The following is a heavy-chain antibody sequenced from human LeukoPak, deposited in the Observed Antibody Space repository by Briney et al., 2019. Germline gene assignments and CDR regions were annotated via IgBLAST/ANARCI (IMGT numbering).Heavy chain of an antibody. V-gene: IGHV4-61*02. CDR1: GTSIRSGSYY. Sequence: PSQTLSLTCTVTGTSIRSGSYYWNWIRQAAGKGLEWIGRMYIGGRTTYNPSLKSRVTISLETTENQFSLRLRSVTAADTAVYYCARDQARTGEDWFDPWGQGTLVTVSS. CDR3: ARDQARTGEDWFDP. CDR2: MYIGGRT. D-gene: IGHD1-26*01. J-gene: IGHJ5*02.